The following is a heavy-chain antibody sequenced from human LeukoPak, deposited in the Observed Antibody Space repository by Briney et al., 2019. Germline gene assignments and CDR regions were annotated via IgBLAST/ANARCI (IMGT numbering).Heavy chain of an antibody. CDR2: IYHSGST. J-gene: IGHJ4*02. D-gene: IGHD3-16*01. CDR3: ATKDYLIRHFAY. CDR1: GGSISSSTW. V-gene: IGHV4-4*02. Sequence: SRTLSLTCAVSGGSISSSTWWSWVSQPPGEGLEWIGEIYHSGSTNYNPSLKSRVTISVDKSKTQFSLKMSYVTAADTAVYYCATKDYLIRHFAYWGQGTLVTVSS.